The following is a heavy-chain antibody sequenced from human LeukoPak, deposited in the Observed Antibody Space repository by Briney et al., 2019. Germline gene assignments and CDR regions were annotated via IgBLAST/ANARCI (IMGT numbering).Heavy chain of an antibody. CDR2: IYSGGDT. CDR1: GFTVSNNY. CDR3: ARDPPAVRTNTYA. J-gene: IGHJ5*02. D-gene: IGHD4/OR15-4a*01. Sequence: PGGALRLSCAASGFTVSNNYMNWVRQAPGEGLELVSPIYSGGDTHYADSVKGRFTISRDSSKNTLYLQMNSLRAEDTAVYYCARDPPAVRTNTYAWGQGTVVTVPS. V-gene: IGHV3-66*01.